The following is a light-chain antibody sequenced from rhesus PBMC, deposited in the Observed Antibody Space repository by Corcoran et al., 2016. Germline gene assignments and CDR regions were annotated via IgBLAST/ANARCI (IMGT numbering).Light chain of an antibody. Sequence: DIQMTQSPSSLSASVGDRVTVTCRASQGINTELSWYQQNTGKAPTHLIYAASSLQTGVSSRFSGSGSGTDYTLPISSLQPEDGATYYCLQDYTTPWTFGQGTKVEIK. J-gene: IGKJ1*01. CDR1: QGINTE. V-gene: IGKV1-94*01. CDR3: LQDYTTPWT. CDR2: AAS.